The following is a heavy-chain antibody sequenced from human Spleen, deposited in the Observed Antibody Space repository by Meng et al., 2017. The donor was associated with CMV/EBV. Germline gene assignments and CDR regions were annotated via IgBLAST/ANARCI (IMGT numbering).Heavy chain of an antibody. Sequence: GESLKISCAASGFTFSSYWMSWVRQAPGKGLEWVANIKQDGSEKYYVDSVKGRFTISRDNAKNSLYLQMNSLRAEDTAVYYCARDRHQLLYYYYGMYVWGQGTTVTVSS. CDR1: GFTFSSYW. D-gene: IGHD2-2*01. V-gene: IGHV3-7*01. J-gene: IGHJ6*02. CDR3: ARDRHQLLYYYYGMYV. CDR2: IKQDGSEK.